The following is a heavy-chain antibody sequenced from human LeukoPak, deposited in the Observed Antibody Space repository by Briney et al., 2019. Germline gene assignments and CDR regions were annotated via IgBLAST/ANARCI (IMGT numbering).Heavy chain of an antibody. Sequence: SETLSLTCTVSGGSISSSSYYWSWIRQPPGKGLEWIGEINHSGSTNYNPSLKSRVTISVDTSKNQFSLKLSSVTAADTAVYYCARFGPAAGNFDYWGQGTLVTVSS. D-gene: IGHD2-2*01. CDR2: INHSGST. J-gene: IGHJ4*02. V-gene: IGHV4-39*07. CDR1: GGSISSSSYY. CDR3: ARFGPAAGNFDY.